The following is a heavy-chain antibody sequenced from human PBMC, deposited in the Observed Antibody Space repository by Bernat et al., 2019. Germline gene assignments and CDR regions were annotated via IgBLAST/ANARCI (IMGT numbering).Heavy chain of an antibody. V-gene: IGHV3-33*01. CDR1: GFTFSSYG. CDR3: ARIRGYSYGQIDY. CDR2: IWYDGSNK. J-gene: IGHJ4*02. Sequence: QVQLVESGGGVVQPGRSLRLSCAASGFTFSSYGMHWVRQAPGKGLEWVAVIWYDGSNKYYADSVKGRFTSSRDNSKNTLYLQMNSLRAEDTAVYYCARIRGYSYGQIDYWGQGTLVTVSS. D-gene: IGHD5-18*01.